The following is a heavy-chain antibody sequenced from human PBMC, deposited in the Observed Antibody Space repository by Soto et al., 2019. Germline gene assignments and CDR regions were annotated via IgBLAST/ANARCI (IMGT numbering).Heavy chain of an antibody. CDR3: ARTDIVTTNWFAP. CDR1: GESFIGYY. Sequence: QVHLQQWGAGLLKPSETLSLTCAVYGESFIGYYWTWIRQSPGKGLEWIGEINHGGSTNYNPSLKSRVTISIDTSKNQFSLKLTSVTAADTSVYYCARTDIVTTNWFAPWGQGTLVTVSS. CDR2: INHGGST. D-gene: IGHD5-12*01. J-gene: IGHJ5*02. V-gene: IGHV4-34*01.